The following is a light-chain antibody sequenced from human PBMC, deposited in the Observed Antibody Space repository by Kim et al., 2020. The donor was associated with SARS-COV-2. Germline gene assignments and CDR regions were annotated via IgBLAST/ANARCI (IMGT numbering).Light chain of an antibody. J-gene: IGLJ2*01. Sequence: VSPGQTARINCSGDALSKQYVNWYQQKPGQAPVLVIYKDKERPSGIPERFSGSTSGTTVTLTISGVQAEDEAEYYCQSADNSVVVFGGGTQLTVL. V-gene: IGLV3-25*03. CDR3: QSADNSVVV. CDR2: KDK. CDR1: ALSKQY.